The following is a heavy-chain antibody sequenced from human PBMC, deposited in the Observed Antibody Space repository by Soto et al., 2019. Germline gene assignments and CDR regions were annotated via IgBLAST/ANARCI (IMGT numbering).Heavy chain of an antibody. V-gene: IGHV3-21*01. CDR2: IGSDGDYI. CDR3: ARDYRQFDS. J-gene: IGHJ4*02. D-gene: IGHD4-4*01. CDR1: GFTFFSYT. Sequence: GGSLRLSCAASGFTFFSYTMNWVRQAPGKGLEWVATIGSDGDYIYYADSVKGRFTISRDNAKNLLYLEMNSVRGEDTALYYCARDYRQFDSWGQGTLVPVSS.